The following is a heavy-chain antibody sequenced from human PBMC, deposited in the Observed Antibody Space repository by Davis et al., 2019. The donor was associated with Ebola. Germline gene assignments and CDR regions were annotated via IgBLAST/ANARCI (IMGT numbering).Heavy chain of an antibody. D-gene: IGHD6-19*01. J-gene: IGHJ4*02. CDR1: GFTFSGSA. V-gene: IGHV3-73*01. CDR2: IRSKANSYAT. Sequence: GGSLRLSCAASGFTFSGSAMHWVRQASGTGLEWVGRIRSKANSYATAYAASVKGRFTISRDDSKNTAYLQMNSLKTEDTAVYYCTSSGWYVTYYFDYWGQGTLVTVSS. CDR3: TSSGWYVTYYFDY.